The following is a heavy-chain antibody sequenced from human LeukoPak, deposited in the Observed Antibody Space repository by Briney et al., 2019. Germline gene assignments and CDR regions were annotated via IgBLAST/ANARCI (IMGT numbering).Heavy chain of an antibody. CDR1: GYTFNNHY. J-gene: IGHJ4*02. Sequence: GASVKVSCKASGYTFNNHYMYWVRQAPGQGLEWMGWISAYNGNTNYAQKLQGRVTMTTDTSTSTAYMELRSLRSDDTAVYYCAGPTYGDYGYYFDYWGQGTLVTVSS. CDR2: ISAYNGNT. V-gene: IGHV1-18*01. D-gene: IGHD4-17*01. CDR3: AGPTYGDYGYYFDY.